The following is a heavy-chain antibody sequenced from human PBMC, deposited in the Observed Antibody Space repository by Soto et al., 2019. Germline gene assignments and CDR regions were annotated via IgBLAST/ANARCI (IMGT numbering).Heavy chain of an antibody. CDR1: GYTFSSYA. V-gene: IGHV1-3*01. Sequence: QVQLVQSGAEVKKPGASVKVSCKASGYTFSSYAMHWVHQAPGQRLEWMGWINAGSGNTKYSQKFQGRVTITRDTSASTAYMELSSLRSEDTAVYYCARMGSGPEPWYYYGMDVWGQGTTVTVSS. CDR3: ARMGSGPEPWYYYGMDV. D-gene: IGHD2-15*01. J-gene: IGHJ6*02. CDR2: INAGSGNT.